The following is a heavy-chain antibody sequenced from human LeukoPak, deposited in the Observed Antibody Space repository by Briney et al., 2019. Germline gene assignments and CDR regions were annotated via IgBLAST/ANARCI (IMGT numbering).Heavy chain of an antibody. J-gene: IGHJ5*02. CDR1: GFTFNDYY. CDR3: ATDGAGFDT. V-gene: IGHV3-11*01. Sequence: RGSLRLSCAASGFTFNDYYMSWIRQAPGKGLEWLSYINIGGTNTHYADSVKGRFSISRDNAKKSLYLEMNNLRAEDTAVYYCATDGAGFDTWGQGVLVTVSS. CDR2: INIGGTNT.